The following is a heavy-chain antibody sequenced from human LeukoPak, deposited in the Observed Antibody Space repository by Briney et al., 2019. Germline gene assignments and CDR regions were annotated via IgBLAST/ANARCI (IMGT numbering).Heavy chain of an antibody. CDR2: ISAYNDNT. Sequence: ASVKVSCKASGYTFTSYDISWVRQALGQGLEWMGWISAYNDNTNYAQKLQGRVTMTTDTSTSTAYMELRSLRSDDTAVYYCARDHDGTGYYGMDVWGQGTTVTVSS. CDR3: ARDHDGTGYYGMDV. D-gene: IGHD1-26*01. CDR1: GYTFTSYD. J-gene: IGHJ6*02. V-gene: IGHV1-18*01.